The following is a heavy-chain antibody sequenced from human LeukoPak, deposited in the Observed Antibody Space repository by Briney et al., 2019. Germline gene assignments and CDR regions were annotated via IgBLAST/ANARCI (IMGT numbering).Heavy chain of an antibody. J-gene: IGHJ4*02. D-gene: IGHD5-18*01. CDR2: ISSSGSTI. Sequence: GGSLRLSCAASGFIFSDYYMSWIRQAPGKGLEWVSYISSSGSTIYYADSVKGRFTISRDNSKNTLYLQMNSLRAEDTAVYYCAKPLLKTAMVTTAHYWGQGTLVTVSS. V-gene: IGHV3-11*04. CDR3: AKPLLKTAMVTTAHY. CDR1: GFIFSDYY.